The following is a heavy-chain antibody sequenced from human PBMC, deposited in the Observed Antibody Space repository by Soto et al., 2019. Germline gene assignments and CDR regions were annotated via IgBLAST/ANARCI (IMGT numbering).Heavy chain of an antibody. V-gene: IGHV4-39*07. CDR2: IYYKGDT. Sequence: SETLSLTCTVSGASISSDGFYWGWIRQPPGKGLEWIASIYYKGDTFHNPSLKSRVTISVDTSKNQFSLKLSSVTAADTAVYYCARHYDFWSGSRFDYWGQGTLVTVSS. J-gene: IGHJ4*02. CDR3: ARHYDFWSGSRFDY. D-gene: IGHD3-3*01. CDR1: GASISSDGFY.